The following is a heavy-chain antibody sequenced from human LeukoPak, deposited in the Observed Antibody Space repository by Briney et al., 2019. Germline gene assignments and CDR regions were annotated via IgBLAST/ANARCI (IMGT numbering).Heavy chain of an antibody. CDR2: ISSIDGST. CDR3: ARVGSSRLRYYFDY. D-gene: IGHD6-13*01. V-gene: IGHV3-23*01. J-gene: IGHJ4*02. CDR1: GFTFSSYG. Sequence: GGSLRLSCAASGFTFSSYGMSWVRQAPGKGLEWVSGISSIDGSTYYADSVKGRFTVSRDNSKNTLYLEMNSLRAEDTAVYYCARVGSSRLRYYFDYWGQGTLVTVSS.